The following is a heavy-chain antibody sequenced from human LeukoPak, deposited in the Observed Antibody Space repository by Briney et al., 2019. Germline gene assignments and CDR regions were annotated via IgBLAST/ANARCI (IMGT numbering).Heavy chain of an antibody. CDR2: IYYSGST. D-gene: IGHD5-24*01. CDR1: GGSISRYY. Sequence: PSETLSLTCTVSGGSISRYYWSWIRQPPGKGLEWIGYIYYSGSTNYNPSLKSRVTISVDTSKNQFSLKLSSVTAADTAAYYCAREEMATGNFDYWGQGTLVTVSS. CDR3: AREEMATGNFDY. V-gene: IGHV4-59*01. J-gene: IGHJ4*02.